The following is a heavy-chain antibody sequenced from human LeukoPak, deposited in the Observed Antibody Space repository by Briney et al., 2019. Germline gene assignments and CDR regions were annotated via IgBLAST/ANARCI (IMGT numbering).Heavy chain of an antibody. CDR3: ARDGGYSYGDAFDI. V-gene: IGHV3-74*01. Sequence: GGSLRLSCAASGFTFSSYWMHWVRQAPGKGLVWVSRINSDGSSTSYADSVKGRFTISRDNAKNTLYLQMSSLRAEDTAVYYCARDGGYSYGDAFDIWGQGTMVTVSS. J-gene: IGHJ3*02. CDR1: GFTFSSYW. D-gene: IGHD5-18*01. CDR2: INSDGSST.